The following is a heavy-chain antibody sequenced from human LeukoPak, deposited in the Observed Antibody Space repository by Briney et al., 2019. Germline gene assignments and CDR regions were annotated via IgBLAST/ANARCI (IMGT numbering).Heavy chain of an antibody. CDR2: ISSSSSYI. CDR3: ARDRCSSTSCSFDY. V-gene: IGHV3-21*01. Sequence: PGGSLRLSCAASGFTFSSYSMNWVRQAPGKGLEWVSSISSSSSYIYYADSVKRRFTISRDNAKNSLYLQMNSLRAEDTAVYYCARDRCSSTSCSFDYWGQGTLVTVSS. D-gene: IGHD2-2*01. J-gene: IGHJ4*02. CDR1: GFTFSSYS.